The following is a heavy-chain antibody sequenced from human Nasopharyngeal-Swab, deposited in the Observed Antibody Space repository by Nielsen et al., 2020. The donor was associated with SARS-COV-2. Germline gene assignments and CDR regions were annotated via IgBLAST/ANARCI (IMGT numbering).Heavy chain of an antibody. D-gene: IGHD3-9*01. CDR1: GFTFSSYS. Sequence: GGSLRLSCAASGFTFSSYSMNWVRQAPGKGLEWVSSISSSSSYMYYADSVKGRFTISRDNAKNSVYLQMNSLRAEDTAVYYCARDGRLRYFDWSYYYYGMDVWGQGTTVTVSS. CDR3: ARDGRLRYFDWSYYYYGMDV. CDR2: ISSSSSYM. V-gene: IGHV3-21*01. J-gene: IGHJ6*02.